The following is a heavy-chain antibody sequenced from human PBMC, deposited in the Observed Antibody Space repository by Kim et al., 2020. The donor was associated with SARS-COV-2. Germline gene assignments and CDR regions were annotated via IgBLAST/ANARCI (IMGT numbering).Heavy chain of an antibody. J-gene: IGHJ6*02. CDR2: IWYDGSNK. D-gene: IGHD3-9*01. CDR3: ARWGDYDILTGYLYGMDV. V-gene: IGHV3-33*01. Sequence: GGSLRLSCAASGFTFSSYGMHWVRQAPGKGLEWVAVIWYDGSNKYYADSVKGRFTISRDNSKNTLYLQMNSLRAEDTAVYYCARWGDYDILTGYLYGMDVWGQGTTVTVSS. CDR1: GFTFSSYG.